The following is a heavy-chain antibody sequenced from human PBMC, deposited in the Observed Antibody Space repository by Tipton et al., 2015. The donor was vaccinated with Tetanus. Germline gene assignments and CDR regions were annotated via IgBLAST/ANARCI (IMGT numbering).Heavy chain of an antibody. J-gene: IGHJ4*02. CDR1: GGSISSGGYY. V-gene: IGHV4-31*03. CDR2: IYCSGST. D-gene: IGHD6-13*01. Sequence: TLSLTCTVSGGSISSGGYYWSWIRQHPGKGLEWIGYIYCSGSTYYNPSLKSRVTISVDTSKNQFSLKLSSVTAADTAVYYCARDSEAAAGTWTDYWGQGTLVTVSS. CDR3: ARDSEAAAGTWTDY.